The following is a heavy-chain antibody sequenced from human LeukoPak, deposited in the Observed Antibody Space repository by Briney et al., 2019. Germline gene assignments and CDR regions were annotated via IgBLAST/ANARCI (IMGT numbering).Heavy chain of an antibody. CDR3: AQSPSGRGGYNWFDP. CDR1: GGSISGYY. CDR2: VYTSGST. J-gene: IGHJ5*02. D-gene: IGHD3-16*01. Sequence: PSETLSLTCTVSGGSISGYYWSWIRQPAGKGLEWIGRVYTSGSTNYNPSLKSRVTMSIDTSKNQFSLNLSSVTAADTAVYYCAQSPSGRGGYNWFDPWGQGTLVTVSS. V-gene: IGHV4-4*07.